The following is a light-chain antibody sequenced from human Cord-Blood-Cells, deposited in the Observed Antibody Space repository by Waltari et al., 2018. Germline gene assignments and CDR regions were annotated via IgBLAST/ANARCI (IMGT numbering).Light chain of an antibody. CDR1: SSNIGNNA. V-gene: IGLV1-36*01. J-gene: IGLJ3*02. CDR3: AAWDDSLNGPV. CDR2: YDD. Sequence: QSVLTQPPSVSEAPRQRVTLSCSRSSSNIGNNAVHWYQQLPGKAPKLLIYYDDLLPSGVSDRFSGSKSGTSASLAISGLQSEDEADYYCAAWDDSLNGPVFGGGTKLTVL.